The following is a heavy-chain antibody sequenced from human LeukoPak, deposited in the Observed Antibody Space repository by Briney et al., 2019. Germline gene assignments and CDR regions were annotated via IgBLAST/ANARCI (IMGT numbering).Heavy chain of an antibody. CDR3: ARESVSGNSGYDY. J-gene: IGHJ4*02. D-gene: IGHD4-23*01. CDR2: INPNSGGT. Sequence: ASVKVSCKASGYTFTGYYMHWVRQAPGQGLEWMGRINPNSGGTNYAQKFQGRVTMTRDTSISTAYMELSRLRSDDTAVYYCARESVSGNSGYDYWGQGTLVTVSS. CDR1: GYTFTGYY. V-gene: IGHV1-2*06.